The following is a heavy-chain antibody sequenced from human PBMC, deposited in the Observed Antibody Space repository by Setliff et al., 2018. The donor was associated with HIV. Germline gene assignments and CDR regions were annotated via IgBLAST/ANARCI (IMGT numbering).Heavy chain of an antibody. CDR1: GGSISSTSYY. D-gene: IGHD6-6*01. J-gene: IGHJ4*02. V-gene: IGHV4-39*07. Sequence: SETLSLTCTVSGGSISSTSYYWVWIRQPPGKGLEWIGSICYSGSTYYNPSLKSRVTISVDTSKNQFSLKLSSVTAADTAVYYCASSLAGRTDCWGQGTLVTVSS. CDR2: ICYSGST. CDR3: ASSLAGRTDC.